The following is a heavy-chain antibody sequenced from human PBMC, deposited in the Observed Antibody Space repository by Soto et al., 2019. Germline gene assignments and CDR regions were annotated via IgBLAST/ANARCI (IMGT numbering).Heavy chain of an antibody. Sequence: GGSLRLSCAASGFTFSSYSMNWVRQAPGKGLEWVSYISSSSSTIYYADSVKGRFTISRDNAKNSLYLQMNSLRDEDTAVYYCARAKIRDGYNNFDYWGQGTLVTVSS. J-gene: IGHJ4*02. CDR3: ARAKIRDGYNNFDY. CDR1: GFTFSSYS. CDR2: ISSSSSTI. D-gene: IGHD5-12*01. V-gene: IGHV3-48*02.